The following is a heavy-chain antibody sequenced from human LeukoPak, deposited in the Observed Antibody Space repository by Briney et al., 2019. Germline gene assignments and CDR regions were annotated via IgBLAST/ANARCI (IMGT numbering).Heavy chain of an antibody. CDR3: ARMYYDFWSGYYSLGYYYGMDV. J-gene: IGHJ6*02. CDR1: GFTFSSYA. D-gene: IGHD3-3*01. V-gene: IGHV3-30*04. Sequence: GGSLRLSCAASGFTFSSYAMHWVRQAPGKGLEWVAVISYDGSNKYYADSVKGRFTISRDNSKNTLYLQMNSLRAEDTAVYYCARMYYDFWSGYYSLGYYYGMDVWGQGITVTVSS. CDR2: ISYDGSNK.